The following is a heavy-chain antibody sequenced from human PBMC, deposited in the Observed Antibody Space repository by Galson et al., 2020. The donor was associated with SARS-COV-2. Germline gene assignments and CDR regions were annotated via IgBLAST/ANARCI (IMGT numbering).Heavy chain of an antibody. J-gene: IGHJ4*02. V-gene: IGHV3-30*01. CDR1: GFTFSNHA. CDR3: ARETLDFTSSFYDY. CDR2: ISYDGSKK. Sequence: GGSLRLSCAASGFTFSNHAMHWVRQAPGKGLEWVVIISYDGSKKYNEDLEKGRFAISRDNSKNTVFLQMKSLRPEDTAVYYCARETLDFTSSFYDYWGQGTLVTVSS. D-gene: IGHD3-3*02.